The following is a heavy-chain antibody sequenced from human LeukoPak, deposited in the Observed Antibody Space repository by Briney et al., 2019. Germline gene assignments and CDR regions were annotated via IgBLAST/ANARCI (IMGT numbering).Heavy chain of an antibody. CDR2: ISGSGGST. D-gene: IGHD3-22*01. J-gene: IGHJ4*02. CDR1: GFTFSSYA. V-gene: IGHV3-23*01. Sequence: GGSLRLSCAASGFTFSSYAMSWVRQAPGKRLEWVSAISGSGGSTYYADSVKGRFTISRDNSKNTLYLQMNSLRAEDTAVYYCAKDSDYDSSGYYQPFDYWGQGTLVTVSS. CDR3: AKDSDYDSSGYYQPFDY.